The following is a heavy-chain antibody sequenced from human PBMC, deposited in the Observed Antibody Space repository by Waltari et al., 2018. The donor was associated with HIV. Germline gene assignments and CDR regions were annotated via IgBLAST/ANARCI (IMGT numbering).Heavy chain of an antibody. CDR2: IYHSGST. D-gene: IGHD1-26*01. Sequence: QVQLQESGPGLVKPSETLSLTCAVSGYSIRSGYYWGGIRQPPGKGLEWIGSIYHSGSTYYNPSLKSRVTISVDTSKNQFSLKLSSVTAADTAVYYCARVYGYSGSYPGAPDDYWGQGTLVTVSS. V-gene: IGHV4-38-2*01. J-gene: IGHJ4*02. CDR1: GYSIRSGYY. CDR3: ARVYGYSGSYPGAPDDY.